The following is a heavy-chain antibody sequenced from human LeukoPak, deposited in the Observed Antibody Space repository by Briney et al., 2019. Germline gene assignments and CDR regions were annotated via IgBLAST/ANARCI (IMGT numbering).Heavy chain of an antibody. V-gene: IGHV4-59*12. Sequence: SETLSLTCTVSGGSISSYYWSWIRQPPGKGLEWIGEIYHSGSTNYNPSLKSRVTISVDKSKNQFSLKLSSVTAADTAVYYCARNVATYYYDSSGFDYWGQGTLVTVSS. CDR3: ARNVATYYYDSSGFDY. CDR1: GGSISSYY. CDR2: IYHSGST. J-gene: IGHJ4*02. D-gene: IGHD3-22*01.